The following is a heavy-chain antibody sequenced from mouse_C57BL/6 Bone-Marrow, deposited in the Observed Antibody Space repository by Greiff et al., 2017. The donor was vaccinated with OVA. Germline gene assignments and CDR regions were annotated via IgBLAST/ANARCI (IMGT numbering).Heavy chain of an antibody. Sequence: QVQLKESGAELAKPGASVKLSCKASGYTFPRYWMHWLKQRPGQGLEWIGYINPSSGYTKYNQKFKDKATLTADKSSSTAYMQLSSLTYEDSAVYYCANGYDGDYAMDYWGQGTSVTVSS. D-gene: IGHD2-2*01. V-gene: IGHV1-7*01. CDR1: GYTFPRYW. CDR2: INPSSGYT. CDR3: ANGYDGDYAMDY. J-gene: IGHJ4*01.